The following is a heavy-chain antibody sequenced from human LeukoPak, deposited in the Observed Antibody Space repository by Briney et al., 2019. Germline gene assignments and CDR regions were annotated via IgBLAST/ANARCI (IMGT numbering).Heavy chain of an antibody. J-gene: IGHJ3*02. D-gene: IGHD1-26*01. V-gene: IGHV3-21*01. CDR2: ISSSSSYI. CDR3: ARDLSGSYLGVFDI. Sequence: GGSLRLSCAASGFTLSSYRMNWVRQAPGKGLEWVSCISSSSSYIYYADSVKGRFTISRDNAKNSLYLKMNSLRAEDTAVYHCARDLSGSYLGVFDIWGQGTVVTVS. CDR1: GFTLSSYR.